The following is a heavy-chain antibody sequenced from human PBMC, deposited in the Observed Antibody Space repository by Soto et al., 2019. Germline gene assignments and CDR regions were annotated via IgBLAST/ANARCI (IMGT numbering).Heavy chain of an antibody. CDR3: ASSQVGRPLDV. Sequence: ASVKVSCKAPRYTFTNFYIHWLRQAPGQGLEWMGIINPSGGSTTYPQKFQGRVTMTRDTSTSTVHMELITLRSEDTAVYYCASSQVGRPLDVWGPGTTVTVSS. J-gene: IGHJ6*02. D-gene: IGHD1-26*01. V-gene: IGHV1-46*01. CDR1: RYTFTNFY. CDR2: INPSGGST.